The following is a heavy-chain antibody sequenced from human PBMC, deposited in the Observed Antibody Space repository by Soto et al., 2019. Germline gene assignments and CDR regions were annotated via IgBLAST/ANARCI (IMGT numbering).Heavy chain of an antibody. CDR1: GGTFRTSA. CDR3: ARDKDRQQLGGNYYYIMDV. D-gene: IGHD3-3*02. CDR2: IMPVFPTP. Sequence: QVQLVQSGAEVKKPGSSVKVSCKTSGGTFRTSAISWVRQAPGQGLEWMGGIMPVFPTPDYAQKFQGRVTFTTDXXTSTAYMELSSLRSEDTAVYYCARDKDRQQLGGNYYYIMDVWGQGTTVTVSS. J-gene: IGHJ6*01. V-gene: IGHV1-69*05.